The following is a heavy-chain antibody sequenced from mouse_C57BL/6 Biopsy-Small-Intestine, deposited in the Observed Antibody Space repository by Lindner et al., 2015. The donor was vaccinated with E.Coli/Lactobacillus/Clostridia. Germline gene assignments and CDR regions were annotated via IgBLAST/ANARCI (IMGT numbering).Heavy chain of an antibody. V-gene: IGHV1-9*01. CDR3: TRSGYGGDYFDY. CDR2: ILPGSGST. J-gene: IGHJ2*01. Sequence: VQLQESGAELMKPGASVMLSCKAPGYTFTGYWIEWVKQRPGHGLEWIGEILPGSGSTKYNEKFKGKATFTEDTSSNAAYMQLSSLTTEDSAIYYCTRSGYGGDYFDYWGQGTTLTVSS. CDR1: GYTFTGYW. D-gene: IGHD2-10*02.